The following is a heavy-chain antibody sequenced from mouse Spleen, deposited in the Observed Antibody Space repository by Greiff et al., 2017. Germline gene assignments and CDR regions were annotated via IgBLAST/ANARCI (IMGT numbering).Heavy chain of an antibody. D-gene: IGHD1-1*01. CDR3: ARWGTTSYFDY. CDR1: GYTFTSYW. J-gene: IGHJ2*01. CDR2: IDPSDSYT. V-gene: IGHV1-69*01. Sequence: QVQLQQPGAELVMPGASVKLSCKASGYTFTSYWMHWVKQRPGQGLEWIGEIDPSDSYTNYNQKFKGKATLTVDKSSSTAYMQLSSLTSEDSAVYYCARWGTTSYFDYWGQGTTLTVSS.